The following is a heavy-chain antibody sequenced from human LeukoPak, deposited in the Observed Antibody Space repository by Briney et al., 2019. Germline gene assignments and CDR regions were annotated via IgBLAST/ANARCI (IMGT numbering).Heavy chain of an antibody. CDR1: GGSIISSSYY. CDR2: IYYSGIT. D-gene: IGHD2-2*01. J-gene: IGHJ4*02. V-gene: IGHV4-39*01. Sequence: SETLSLTCTVSGGSIISSSYYWGWIRQPPGKGLEWIGSIYYSGITSYNPSLKSRVTISVDTSKNQFSLKLSSVTAADTAVYYRVRLPLKYQVDCWGQGTLVTVSS. CDR3: VRLPLKYQVDC.